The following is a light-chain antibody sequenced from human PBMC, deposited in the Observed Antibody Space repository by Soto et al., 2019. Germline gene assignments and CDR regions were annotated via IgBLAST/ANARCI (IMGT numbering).Light chain of an antibody. CDR2: AAS. CDR1: QSISSY. V-gene: IGKV1-39*01. Sequence: DIQMTQSPSSLSASVGDRVTITCRASQSISSYLNWYQQKPGKAPKLLIYAASSLQSGVPSRFSGSGSGTDFTLTISSLQPEDSATYYCQQSYSMYTFGQGTKLEIK. CDR3: QQSYSMYT. J-gene: IGKJ2*01.